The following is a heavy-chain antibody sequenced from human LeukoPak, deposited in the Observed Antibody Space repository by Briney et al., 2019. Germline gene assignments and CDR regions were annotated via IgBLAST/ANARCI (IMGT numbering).Heavy chain of an antibody. CDR1: GFTFSKNC. J-gene: IGHJ4*02. V-gene: IGHV3-74*01. CDR3: SRGTSAGGPISPFDF. D-gene: IGHD6-13*01. CDR2: IQGDGSNT. Sequence: GGSLRLSCVASGFTFSKNCMHWVRQAPGKGLVWVSRIQGDGSNTNYADSVKGRFSISRDNAKNTVYLQMTSLWAEDTGIYYCSRGTSAGGPISPFDFWGQGTVVTVSS.